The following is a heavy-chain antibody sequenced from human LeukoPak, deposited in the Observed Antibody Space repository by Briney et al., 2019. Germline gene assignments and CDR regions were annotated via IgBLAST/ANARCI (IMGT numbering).Heavy chain of an antibody. CDR1: GYTFTSYD. CDR2: MNPNSGNT. CDR3: ARDPPHQRFDY. V-gene: IGHV1-8*01. J-gene: IGHJ4*02. Sequence: ASVKVSCKASGYTFTSYDINWVRQATGQGLEWMGWMNPNSGNTGYAQKFQGSVTMARDTSISTTYMDLSGLGTDDTAVYYCARDPPHQRFDYWGQGTLVTVSS.